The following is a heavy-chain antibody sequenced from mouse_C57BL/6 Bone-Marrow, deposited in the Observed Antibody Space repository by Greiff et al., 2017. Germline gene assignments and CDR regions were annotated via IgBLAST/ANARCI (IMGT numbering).Heavy chain of an antibody. J-gene: IGHJ1*03. V-gene: IGHV1-69*01. Sequence: QVQLQQPGAELVMPGASVKLSCKASGYTFTSYWMHWVKQRPGQGLEWIGEIDPSDSYTNYNQKFKVKSTLTVDKSSSTAYMQLSSLTSEDSAVYSCARDYGSSYDWYFDVWGTGTTVTVSS. D-gene: IGHD1-1*01. CDR1: GYTFTSYW. CDR2: IDPSDSYT. CDR3: ARDYGSSYDWYFDV.